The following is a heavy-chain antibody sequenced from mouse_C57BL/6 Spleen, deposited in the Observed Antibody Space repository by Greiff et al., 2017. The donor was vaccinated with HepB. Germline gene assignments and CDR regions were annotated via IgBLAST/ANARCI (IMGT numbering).Heavy chain of an antibody. D-gene: IGHD2-12*01. Sequence: QVQLQQSGAELVRPGSSVKMSCKASGYTFTSYWMHWVKQRPIEGLEWIGNIDPSDSETHYNQKFKDKATLTVDKSSSTAYMQLSSLTSEDSAVYYCAREVDLRRSYYFDYWGQGTTLTVSS. CDR1: GYTFTSYW. J-gene: IGHJ2*01. CDR2: IDPSDSET. CDR3: AREVDLRRSYYFDY. V-gene: IGHV1-52*01.